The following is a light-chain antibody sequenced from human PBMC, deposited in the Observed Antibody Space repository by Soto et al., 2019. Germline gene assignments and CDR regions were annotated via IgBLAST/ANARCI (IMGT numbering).Light chain of an antibody. J-gene: IGKJ1*01. CDR1: QTVGRSY. Sequence: EIVLTQSPGIMYLSPGERATLSCRASQTVGRSYLAWYQQKPGQAPRLLIFGTYTRATRIPDRFTGGGSGTDFTLTISRLDPEDYAVYFCQQYDSIPPWTFGQGTKVDI. CDR2: GTY. V-gene: IGKV3-20*01. CDR3: QQYDSIPPWT.